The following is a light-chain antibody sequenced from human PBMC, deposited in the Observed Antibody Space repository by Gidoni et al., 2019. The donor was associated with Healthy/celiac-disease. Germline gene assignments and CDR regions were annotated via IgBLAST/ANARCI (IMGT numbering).Light chain of an antibody. Sequence: EIVLTQSPDTLSLSTGERATLPCRASRSVSSYLAWYQQKPGQAPRLLIYDASNRATGIPARFSGSGSGTDFTLTISSLEPEDLAVYYCQQRSNWPPGRAITFGQGTRLEIK. CDR3: QQRSNWPPGRAIT. J-gene: IGKJ5*01. V-gene: IGKV3-11*01. CDR1: RSVSSY. CDR2: DAS.